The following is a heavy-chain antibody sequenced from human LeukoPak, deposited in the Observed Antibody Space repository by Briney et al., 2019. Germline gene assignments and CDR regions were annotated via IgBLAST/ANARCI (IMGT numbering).Heavy chain of an antibody. D-gene: IGHD6-13*01. J-gene: IGHJ4*02. CDR3: ARLQQQLVRAYY. CDR1: GGSISTYY. V-gene: IGHV4-59*12. CDR2: IYYTGST. Sequence: SETLSLTCTVSGGSISTYYWSWIRQPPGKGLEWIGYIYYTGSTSYNPSLKSRVTISVDTSKNQFSLKLSSVTAADTAVYYCARLQQQLVRAYYWGQGTLVTVSS.